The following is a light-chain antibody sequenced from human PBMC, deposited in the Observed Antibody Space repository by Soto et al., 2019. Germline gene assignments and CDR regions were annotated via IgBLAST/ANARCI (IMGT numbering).Light chain of an antibody. CDR3: SSYTVGSTPKV. CDR2: GVS. V-gene: IGLV2-14*01. Sequence: QSALTQPASVSGSPGQSITISCTGTSSDVGGYNYVSWYQQHPGKAPKLIIYGVSNRPSGVSNRFSGSKSGSTASLTISGPHADDDADYYYSSYTVGSTPKVFGRGTKLTVL. CDR1: SSDVGGYNY. J-gene: IGLJ3*02.